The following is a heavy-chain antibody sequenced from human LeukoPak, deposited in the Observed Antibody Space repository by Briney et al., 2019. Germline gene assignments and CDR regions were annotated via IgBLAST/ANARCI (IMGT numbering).Heavy chain of an antibody. V-gene: IGHV1-2*02. CDR2: INPNSGGT. Sequence: ASVKVSCKASGYTFTSYYMHWVRQAPGQGLEWMGWINPNSGGTNYAQKFQGRVTMTRDTSISTAYMELSRLRSDDTAVYYCARVKRRIVATTFDYWGRGTLVTVSS. J-gene: IGHJ4*02. D-gene: IGHD5-12*01. CDR3: ARVKRRIVATTFDY. CDR1: GYTFTSYY.